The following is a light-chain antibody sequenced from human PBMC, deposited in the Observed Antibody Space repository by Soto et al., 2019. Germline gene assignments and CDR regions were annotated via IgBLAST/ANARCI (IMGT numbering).Light chain of an antibody. V-gene: IGKV3-11*01. CDR3: QQSSIWPWT. Sequence: EIVLTQSPGTLSLSPGDRATLSCWASQSVSNYFVWYQQKPGQAPRLLIYDASKRATGIPARFSGSGSGTDFTLTISSLEPEDFAVYYCQQSSIWPWTFGQGTKVDSK. CDR2: DAS. CDR1: QSVSNY. J-gene: IGKJ1*01.